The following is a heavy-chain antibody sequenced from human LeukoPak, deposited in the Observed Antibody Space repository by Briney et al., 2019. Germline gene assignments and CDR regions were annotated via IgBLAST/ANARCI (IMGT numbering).Heavy chain of an antibody. J-gene: IGHJ4*02. CDR1: GFTFSSYA. CDR2: ISGSGGST. CDR3: AKDLYYYGSGSYYNLPMFFDY. D-gene: IGHD3-10*01. Sequence: QAGGSLRLSCAASGFTFSSYAMSWVRQAPGKGLEWVSAISGSGGSTYYADSVKGRFTISRDNSKNTLYLQMNSLRAEDTAVYYCAKDLYYYGSGSYYNLPMFFDYWGQGTLVTVSS. V-gene: IGHV3-23*01.